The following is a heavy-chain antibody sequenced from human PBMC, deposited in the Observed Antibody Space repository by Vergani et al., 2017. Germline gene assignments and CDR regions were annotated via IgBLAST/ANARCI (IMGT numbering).Heavy chain of an antibody. CDR1: GYTFTSYY. Sequence: QVQLVQSGAEVKKPGASVKVSCKASGYTFTSYYMHWVRQAPGQGLEWRGIINPSGGSTSYSQKFQGRVTMTRDTSTSTVYMERSSLRSEDTGVYYCARVLSIVAAGGYFDYWGQGTLVTVSS. D-gene: IGHD6-13*01. CDR2: INPSGGST. V-gene: IGHV1-46*01. J-gene: IGHJ4*02. CDR3: ARVLSIVAAGGYFDY.